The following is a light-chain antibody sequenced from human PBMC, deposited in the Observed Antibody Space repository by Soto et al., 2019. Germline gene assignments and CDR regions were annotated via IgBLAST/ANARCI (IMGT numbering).Light chain of an antibody. CDR1: SSDVGGYNY. CDR2: AVS. Sequence: QSVLTQPASVSGSPGQSITISCTGTSSDVGGYNYVSWYQQHPGKAPKLMIYAVSNRPSGVSNRFSGSKSGNTASLTISGLQAEDEADYYCSSYTSSSLHVFGTGTKLTVL. CDR3: SSYTSSSLHV. J-gene: IGLJ1*01. V-gene: IGLV2-14*03.